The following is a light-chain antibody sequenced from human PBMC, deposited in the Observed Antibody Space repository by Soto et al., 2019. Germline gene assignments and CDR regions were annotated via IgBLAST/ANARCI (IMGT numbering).Light chain of an antibody. CDR2: GAS. V-gene: IGKV3D-7*01. Sequence: EIVLTQSPATLSLSPGDRATLSCRASQSISSSYLSWYQEKPGQAPRLLIYGASIRATGIPARFSGSGSGTAFTLTISSLQPEDFAVYYCQQYNNWPRTFXQGTRMEIK. J-gene: IGKJ5*01. CDR1: QSISSSY. CDR3: QQYNNWPRT.